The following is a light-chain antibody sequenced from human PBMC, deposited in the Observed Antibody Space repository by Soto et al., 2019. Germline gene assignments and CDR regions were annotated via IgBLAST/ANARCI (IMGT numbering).Light chain of an antibody. V-gene: IGKV3-20*01. CDR3: QQYGSSPGT. CDR1: QSVTSNY. CDR2: GAS. Sequence: EIGLTQAPGTVSLSPVERATLSCRASQSVTSNYLAWYQQNPGQAPRLLIFGASIRDTGIPDRFSGGGSGTDFTLTISRLEPEDFAVYYCQQYGSSPGTFGQGTKVDIK. J-gene: IGKJ1*01.